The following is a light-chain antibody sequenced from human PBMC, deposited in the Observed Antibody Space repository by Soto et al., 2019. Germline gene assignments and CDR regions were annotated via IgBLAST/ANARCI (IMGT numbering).Light chain of an antibody. CDR1: QSVGSY. CDR3: QQYGSSPRT. V-gene: IGKV3-11*01. CDR2: GAS. J-gene: IGKJ1*01. Sequence: EIVLTQSPATLSLSPGERATLSCRASQSVGSYLAWYQQKPGQAPRLLIYGASNRATGIPARFSGSGSGTDFTLSISSLEAEDFAVYYCQQYGSSPRTFGQGTKVEIK.